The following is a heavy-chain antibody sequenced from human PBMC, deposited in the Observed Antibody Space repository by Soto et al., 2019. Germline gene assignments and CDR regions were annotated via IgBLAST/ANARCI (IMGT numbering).Heavy chain of an antibody. Sequence: GGSLRLSCAASGFTVSSYGIHWVRQPPGKGLEWVAVISYDGSHKFYADSVKGRFTISRDNSKNTLYLQMNSLRAEDTAVYHCAKDPSYYDFWSGYSPTYYFDYWGQGTLVTVSS. D-gene: IGHD3-3*01. V-gene: IGHV3-30*18. J-gene: IGHJ4*02. CDR2: ISYDGSHK. CDR3: AKDPSYYDFWSGYSPTYYFDY. CDR1: GFTVSSYG.